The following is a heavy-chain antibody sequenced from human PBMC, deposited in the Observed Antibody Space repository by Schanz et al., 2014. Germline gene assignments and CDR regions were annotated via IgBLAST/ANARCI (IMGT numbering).Heavy chain of an antibody. Sequence: VHLVESGGGVVQPGRSLRLSCAASGFTFSTYWMHWVRQAPGKGLVWVSHINSDGTTTTYADSVKGRFTISRDNAENTLYLQMNSLRVEDTAVYYCAMGGYQLHHWGQGTLVTVSS. CDR3: AMGGYQLHH. D-gene: IGHD1-7*01. V-gene: IGHV3-74*02. CDR2: INSDGTTT. CDR1: GFTFSTYW. J-gene: IGHJ4*02.